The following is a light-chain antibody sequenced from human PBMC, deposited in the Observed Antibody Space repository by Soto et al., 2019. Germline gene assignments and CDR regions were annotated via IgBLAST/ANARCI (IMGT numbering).Light chain of an antibody. CDR1: QSISTW. Sequence: DIQMTQSPSALSAFVGETVTITCRASQSISTWLAGYQQKPGKAPKLLIYKASTLQSGVPSRFSGTGSGTDFSLTISSLQPDDFAAYYCQQYNTYSRTFSQGTRVEV. V-gene: IGKV1-5*03. CDR3: QQYNTYSRT. CDR2: KAS. J-gene: IGKJ1*01.